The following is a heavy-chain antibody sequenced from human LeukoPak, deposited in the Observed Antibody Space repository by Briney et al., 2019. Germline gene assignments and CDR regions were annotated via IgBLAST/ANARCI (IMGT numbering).Heavy chain of an antibody. CDR3: ARRGIQLRGFDY. V-gene: IGHV4-30-2*01. CDR2: IYHSGST. D-gene: IGHD5-18*01. Sequence: SETLSLTCAVSGGSISSGGYSWSWIRQPPGKGLEWIGYIYHSGSTYYNPSLKSRVTISVDRSKNQFSLKLSSVTAADTAVYYCARRGIQLRGFDYWGQGTLVTVSS. J-gene: IGHJ4*02. CDR1: GGSISSGGYS.